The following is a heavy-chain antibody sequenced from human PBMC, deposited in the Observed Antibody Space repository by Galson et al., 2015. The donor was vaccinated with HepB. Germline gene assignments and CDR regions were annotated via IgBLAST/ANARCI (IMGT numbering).Heavy chain of an antibody. J-gene: IGHJ3*02. Sequence: SLRLSCAASGFTFSIYWMSWVRQAPGKGPEWVANINEIGTKRNHVDSVKGRFTISRDNARDSLYLEMNSLRAEDTALYYCARDPLAGEGRAFHIGGQGTMVTVSS. D-gene: IGHD3-16*01. V-gene: IGHV3-7*01. CDR1: GFTFSIYW. CDR2: INEIGTKR. CDR3: ARDPLAGEGRAFHI.